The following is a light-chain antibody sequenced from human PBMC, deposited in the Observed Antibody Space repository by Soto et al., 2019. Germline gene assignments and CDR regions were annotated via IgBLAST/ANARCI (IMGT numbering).Light chain of an antibody. Sequence: DIVMTQAPDSLAVSLGERATINCKSSQSVLYSSNNQTYLAWYQQRPGQPPKLLIYWASTRESGVPDRFSGSVSGTDFTLTITSLQAEDVAVYYCQQYESTPPTFVHGTKLEIK. CDR1: QSVLYSSNNQTY. CDR2: WAS. V-gene: IGKV4-1*01. J-gene: IGKJ2*01. CDR3: QQYESTPPT.